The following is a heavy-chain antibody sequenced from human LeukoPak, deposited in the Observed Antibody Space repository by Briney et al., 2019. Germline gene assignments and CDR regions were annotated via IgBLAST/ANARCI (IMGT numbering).Heavy chain of an antibody. CDR2: ISGSGSTR. V-gene: IGHV3-23*01. CDR1: GFTFSSYA. CDR3: AKELSTVRDY. Sequence: GGSLRLSCAASGFTFSSYALSWVRQAPGKGLEWVSTISGSGSTRHSADFVKGRFTISRDNSKNTLYLQMNSLRAEDTAVYYCAKELSTVRDYWGQGTLVTVSS. J-gene: IGHJ4*02. D-gene: IGHD3-10*01.